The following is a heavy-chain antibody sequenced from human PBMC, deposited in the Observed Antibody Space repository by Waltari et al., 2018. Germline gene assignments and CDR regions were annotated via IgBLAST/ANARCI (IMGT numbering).Heavy chain of an antibody. CDR3: AKVAGYLPKKYGMDV. CDR2: ISGGSGTK. V-gene: IGHV3-23*01. J-gene: IGHJ6*02. CDR1: GLTFDNFA. D-gene: IGHD6-25*01. Sequence: EVQLLESGGGLVQPGGSLRLSCAASGLTFDNFAMNWVRQAPGKGLQWVASISGGSGTKYTADSVQGRFTISRDNAKQTLYLQMNSLRVEDTALYYCAKVAGYLPKKYGMDVWGQGTTVTVSS.